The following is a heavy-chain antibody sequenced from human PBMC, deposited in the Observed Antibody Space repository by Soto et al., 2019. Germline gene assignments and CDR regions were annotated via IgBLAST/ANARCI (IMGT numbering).Heavy chain of an antibody. Sequence: QVQLVQSGAEVKKPGASVKVSCKASGYTFTIYGISWVRQAPGQGLEWMGRISGYNGNTDYAQNLQDRVTLTTDASKSSVYMELRSLRSDDTAVYYCARVDYYDSSGYYGYWGQGTLITVSS. J-gene: IGHJ4*02. CDR3: ARVDYYDSSGYYGY. V-gene: IGHV1-18*04. CDR1: GYTFTIYG. D-gene: IGHD3-22*01. CDR2: ISGYNGNT.